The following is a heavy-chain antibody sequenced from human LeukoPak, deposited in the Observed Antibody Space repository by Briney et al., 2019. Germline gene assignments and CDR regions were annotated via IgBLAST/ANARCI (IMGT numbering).Heavy chain of an antibody. D-gene: IGHD6-13*01. Sequence: PGGSLRLSCAASGFTFSSYSMNWVRQAPGKGLEWVSYISSSSSTIYYADSVKGRFTISRDNAKNSLYLQMNSLRAEDTAVYYCARDRIAAHFDYWGQGTLVTVSS. CDR3: ARDRIAAHFDY. V-gene: IGHV3-48*01. CDR1: GFTFSSYS. J-gene: IGHJ4*02. CDR2: ISSSSSTI.